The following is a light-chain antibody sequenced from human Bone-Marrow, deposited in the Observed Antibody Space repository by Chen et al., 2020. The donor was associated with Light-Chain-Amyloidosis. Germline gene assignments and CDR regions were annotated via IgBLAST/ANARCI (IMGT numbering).Light chain of an antibody. CDR1: DLPTKY. Sequence: SYELTHPPSVSVSPGQTARITCSGDDLPTKYAYWYQQKPGQAPVLVIHRDTKRPSGISERFSGSSSGTTATLTISGVQAEDEADYHCQSADSSGTYEVIFGGGTKLTVL. V-gene: IGLV3-25*03. CDR2: RDT. CDR3: QSADSSGTYEVI. J-gene: IGLJ2*01.